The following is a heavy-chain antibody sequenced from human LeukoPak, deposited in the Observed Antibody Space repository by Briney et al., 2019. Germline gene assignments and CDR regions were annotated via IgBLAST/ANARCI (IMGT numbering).Heavy chain of an antibody. Sequence: ASVKVSCKASGGTFSSYAMHWVRQAPGQRLEWMGWINAGNGDTKYSQKLQGRVTITRDTSAATAYMELSSLRSEDTAVYYCARGTGCTGGSCSYYGMDVWGQGTTVTVSS. D-gene: IGHD2-15*01. CDR3: ARGTGCTGGSCSYYGMDV. J-gene: IGHJ6*02. V-gene: IGHV1-3*01. CDR1: GGTFSSYA. CDR2: INAGNGDT.